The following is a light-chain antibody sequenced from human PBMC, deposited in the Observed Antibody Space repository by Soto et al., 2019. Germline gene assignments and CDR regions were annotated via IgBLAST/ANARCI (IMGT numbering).Light chain of an antibody. CDR3: QQRSNLR. V-gene: IGKV3-11*01. CDR1: QSVSSY. Sequence: EIVLTQSPATLSLSPGERATLSCRASQSVSSYLAWYQQKPGQAPRLLIYDASNRATGIPARFSVSGSGTDFTLTISSLEPEDFAVYYCQQRSNLRVGQGTNLELQ. CDR2: DAS. J-gene: IGKJ2*01.